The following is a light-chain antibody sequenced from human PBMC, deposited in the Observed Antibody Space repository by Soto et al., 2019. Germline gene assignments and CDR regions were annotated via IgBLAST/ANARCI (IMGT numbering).Light chain of an antibody. J-gene: IGKJ4*01. CDR1: QEISNH. CDR2: DAS. Sequence: DIQMTQSPSSLSASVGDRVTITCRASQEISNHLAWFQQKPGKPPKSLISDASNLQSGVPSKFIGSGSGTDFTLTISSLQPEDFATYYCQQYHNYPVTFGGGTKVEIK. V-gene: IGKV1-16*02. CDR3: QQYHNYPVT.